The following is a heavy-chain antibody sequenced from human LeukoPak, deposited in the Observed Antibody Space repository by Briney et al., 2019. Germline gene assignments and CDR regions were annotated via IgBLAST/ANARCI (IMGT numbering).Heavy chain of an antibody. J-gene: IGHJ4*02. CDR1: GGSISSSSYY. CDR2: IYYSGST. Sequence: SETLSLTCTVSGGSISSSSYYWGWIRQPPGKGLEWIGSIYYSGSTYYNPSLKSRVTISVDTSKNQFSLKLSSVTAADTAVYYCARLRDSSSCWDYWGQGTLVTVSS. CDR3: ARLRDSSSCWDY. D-gene: IGHD6-13*01. V-gene: IGHV4-39*01.